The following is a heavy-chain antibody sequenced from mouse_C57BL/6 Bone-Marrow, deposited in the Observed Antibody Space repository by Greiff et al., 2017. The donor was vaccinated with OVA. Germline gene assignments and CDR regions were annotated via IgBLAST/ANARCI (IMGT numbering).Heavy chain of an antibody. J-gene: IGHJ1*03. CDR2: IYPGNGDT. CDR3: ERALRVYYGNPGYFDV. V-gene: IGHV1-12*01. Sequence: QVQLKQSGAELVRPGASVKMSCKASGYTFTSYNMHWVKQTPRQGLEWIGAIYPGNGDTSYNQKFKGKATLTVDKSSSTAYMQLSSLTSEDSAVYSCERALRVYYGNPGYFDVWGTGTTVTVSS. D-gene: IGHD2-1*01. CDR1: GYTFTSYN.